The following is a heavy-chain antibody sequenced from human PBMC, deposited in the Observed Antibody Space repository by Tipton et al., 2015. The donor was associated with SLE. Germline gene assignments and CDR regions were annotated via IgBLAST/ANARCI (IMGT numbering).Heavy chain of an antibody. Sequence: TLSLTCAVYGGSFSDYYWSWIRQPPGKGLEWIGEINHVESTNDNPSLRSRVTMSVDTSKSQFSLRLRSVTAADTAIYYCACIPAAAGRTSPRYYYTLDVWGQGTTVTVSS. D-gene: IGHD6-13*01. J-gene: IGHJ6*02. CDR1: GGSFSDYY. CDR3: ACIPAAAGRTSPRYYYTLDV. V-gene: IGHV4-34*01. CDR2: INHVEST.